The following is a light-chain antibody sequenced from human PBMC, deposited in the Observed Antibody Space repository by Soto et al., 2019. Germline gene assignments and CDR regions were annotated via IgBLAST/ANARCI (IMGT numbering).Light chain of an antibody. CDR2: TIS. CDR1: TGAVTSDSY. J-gene: IGLJ1*01. CDR3: LLYYDGAHV. Sequence: QTVVTQEPSLTVSPGGTVTLTCASSTGAVTSDSYPSWFQQKPGQAPRALIYTISNKHSWTPARFSGSLLGGKAALTLSDVQPEDEAAYFYLLYYDGAHVFGPGTKVTVL. V-gene: IGLV7-43*01.